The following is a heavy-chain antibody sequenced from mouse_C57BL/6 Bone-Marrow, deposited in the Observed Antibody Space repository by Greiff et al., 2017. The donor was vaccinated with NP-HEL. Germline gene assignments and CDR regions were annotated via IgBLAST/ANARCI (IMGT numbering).Heavy chain of an antibody. CDR3: ARRGNWYWYFDV. Sequence: VKLQESGSELRSPGSSVKLSCKDFDSEVFPIAYMSWVRQKPGHGFEWIGGILPSIGRTIYGEKFEDKATLDADTLSNTAYLELNSLTSEDSAIYYCARRGNWYWYFDVWGTGTTVTVSS. D-gene: IGHD4-1*01. J-gene: IGHJ1*03. CDR1: DSEVFPIAY. V-gene: IGHV15-2*01. CDR2: ILPSIGRT.